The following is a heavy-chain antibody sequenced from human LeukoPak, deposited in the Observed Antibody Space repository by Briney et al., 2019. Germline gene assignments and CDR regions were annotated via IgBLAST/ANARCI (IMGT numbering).Heavy chain of an antibody. CDR1: GGSISSYY. V-gene: IGHV4-59*01. J-gene: IGHJ4*02. CDR3: ARRPRAHPFDY. D-gene: IGHD6-25*01. CDR2: IYYSGST. Sequence: PSETLSLTCTVSGGSISSYYWSWIRQPPGKGLEWIGYIYYSGSTNYNPSLKSRVTISVDTSKNQFSLKLSSVTAADTAVYYCARRPRAHPFDYWGQGTLVTVSS.